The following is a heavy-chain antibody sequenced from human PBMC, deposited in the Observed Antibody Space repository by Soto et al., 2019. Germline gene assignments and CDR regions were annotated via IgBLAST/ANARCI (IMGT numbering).Heavy chain of an antibody. J-gene: IGHJ4*02. CDR2: IYHSGST. D-gene: IGHD1-26*01. V-gene: IGHV4-31*03. CDR3: ARMSGTYYVPDY. CDR1: NASITSSGYY. Sequence: QVQLQESGPRLVEASQTLSLTCTVSNASITSSGYYWGWVRKPPGKRLEWIGYIYHSGSTFYSPSLQSRLTMSVDTSKNQFSLTLRSVTAADTAVYHCARMSGTYYVPDYWGQGTLVTVSS.